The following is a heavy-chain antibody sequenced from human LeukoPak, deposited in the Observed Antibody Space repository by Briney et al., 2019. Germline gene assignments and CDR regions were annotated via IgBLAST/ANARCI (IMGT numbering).Heavy chain of an antibody. CDR1: GFTVSSNY. CDR3: YSMIVVEIRVINDY. Sequence: PGGSLRLSCAVFGFTVSSNYMSWVRQAPGKGLEWVSVIYSGGSTYYTDSVKGRFTISRDNSKNTLYLQMNSLRAEDTAVYYCYSMIVVEIRVINDYWGQGTLVTVSS. V-gene: IGHV3-66*01. D-gene: IGHD3-22*01. CDR2: IYSGGST. J-gene: IGHJ4*02.